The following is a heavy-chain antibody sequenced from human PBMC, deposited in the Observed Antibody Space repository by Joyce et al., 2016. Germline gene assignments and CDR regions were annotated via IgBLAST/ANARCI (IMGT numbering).Heavy chain of an antibody. CDR1: GYAFTHYY. Sequence: QVQLVQSGAEVKKAGASVKISCEASGYAFTHYYIHWVRQAPGQGLEWIGRISPNRGGTKYAQKCQPRVTVTRDTSIGTAYIELSRLRSDDTAVYYCARDRLDRSSWSNYHYYYMDVWGKGTTVTVSS. D-gene: IGHD6-13*01. J-gene: IGHJ6*03. V-gene: IGHV1-2*06. CDR3: ARDRLDRSSWSNYHYYYMDV. CDR2: ISPNRGGT.